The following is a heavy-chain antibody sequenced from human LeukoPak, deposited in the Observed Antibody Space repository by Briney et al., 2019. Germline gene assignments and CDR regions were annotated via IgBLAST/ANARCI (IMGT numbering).Heavy chain of an antibody. CDR1: GYKFTGQY. V-gene: IGHV1-2*02. D-gene: IGHD2-15*01. J-gene: IGHJ4*02. CDR3: ARDWADCGGDICYHPHNYFDS. Sequence: GASVKVSCKSSGYKFTGQYMHWVRQAPGQGLEWMGWINPNSGVTKYAKKFQGRVTMTRDTSISTAYMEVSRLRSDDTAVYYCARDWADCGGDICYHPHNYFDSWGQGTLVTVSS. CDR2: INPNSGVT.